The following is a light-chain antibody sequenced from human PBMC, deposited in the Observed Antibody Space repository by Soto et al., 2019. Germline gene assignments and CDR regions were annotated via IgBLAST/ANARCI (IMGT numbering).Light chain of an antibody. V-gene: IGKV3-15*01. CDR2: DAS. CDR1: HGIGST. Sequence: ELWVTQSPSTLAVSRLQKATLSFRASHGIGSTLAWYQQKPGQTPKLLIFDASTRATGVPARFSGGGSGTEFTLTINSLQSEDFAVYYCQRYNRWPLSFGGGTKV. CDR3: QRYNRWPLS. J-gene: IGKJ4*01.